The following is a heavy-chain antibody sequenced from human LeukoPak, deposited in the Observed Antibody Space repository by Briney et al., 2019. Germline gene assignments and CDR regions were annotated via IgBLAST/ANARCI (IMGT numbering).Heavy chain of an antibody. Sequence: SETLSLTCAVSGYSISSGYYWGWIRQPPGKGLEWIGSIYHSGSTYYNPSLKSRVTISVDTSKNQFSLKLSSVTAADTAVYYCARDLDTAMGSYYYYMDVWGKGTTVTVSS. D-gene: IGHD5-18*01. V-gene: IGHV4-38-2*02. J-gene: IGHJ6*03. CDR2: IYHSGST. CDR1: GYSISSGYY. CDR3: ARDLDTAMGSYYYYMDV.